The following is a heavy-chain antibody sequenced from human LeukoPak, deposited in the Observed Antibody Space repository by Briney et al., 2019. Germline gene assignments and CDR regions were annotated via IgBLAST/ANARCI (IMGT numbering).Heavy chain of an antibody. CDR1: GFTFSSYW. D-gene: IGHD3-3*02. V-gene: IGHV3-7*01. CDR3: ARDRHFWSGYYYYYYGMGV. J-gene: IGHJ6*02. CDR2: IKKDGSEK. Sequence: GGSLRLSCAASGFTFSSYWMSWVRKAPGKGQEWVANIKKDGSEKYYVDSVKGRFTISRDNAKNSLYLQMNSLRAEDTAVYYCARDRHFWSGYYYYYYGMGVWGQGTTVTVSS.